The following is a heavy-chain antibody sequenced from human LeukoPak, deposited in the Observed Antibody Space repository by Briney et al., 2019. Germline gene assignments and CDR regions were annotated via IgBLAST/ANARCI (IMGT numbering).Heavy chain of an antibody. CDR2: IYSGGST. D-gene: IGHD2-2*01. V-gene: IGHV3-66*01. CDR1: GFTASSNY. J-gene: IGHJ2*01. CDR3: ARVVVVPAAPEDSWYFDL. Sequence: PGGSLRLSCAASGFTASSNYMSWVRQAPGKGLEWVSVIYSGGSTYYADSVKGRFTISRDNSKNTLYLQMNSLRAEDTAVYYCARVVVVPAAPEDSWYFDLWGRGTLVTVSS.